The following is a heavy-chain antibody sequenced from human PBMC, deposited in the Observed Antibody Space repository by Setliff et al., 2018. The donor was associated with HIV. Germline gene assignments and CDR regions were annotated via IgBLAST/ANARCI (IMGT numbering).Heavy chain of an antibody. V-gene: IGHV3-74*03. Sequence: GSLRLSCAASGFTFSTYWMHWVRQAPGKGLVWVSHINNDGRKTTYADSVKGRFTVSRDNAKNTLYLQMNSLRAEDTAVYYCARHRDGGTYPLDYWGQGTLVTVSS. CDR2: INNDGRKT. J-gene: IGHJ4*02. D-gene: IGHD1-26*01. CDR3: ARHRDGGTYPLDY. CDR1: GFTFSTYW.